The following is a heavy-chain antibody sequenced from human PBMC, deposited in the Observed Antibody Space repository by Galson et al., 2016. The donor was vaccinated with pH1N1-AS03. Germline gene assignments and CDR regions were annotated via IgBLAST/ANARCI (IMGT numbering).Heavy chain of an antibody. V-gene: IGHV3-23*01. D-gene: IGHD6-19*01. CDR3: AKDKEAVADRRGYFFDD. J-gene: IGHJ4*02. Sequence: SLRLSCAASGFTFSSYAMSWVRQAPGKGPEWVASIIGAGGVPYYAGSVKGRFAVSRDTSENTVYLQLDRLRAEDTAVYYRAKDKEAVADRRGYFFDDWGQGTLVTVSS. CDR2: IIGAGGVP. CDR1: GFTFSSYA.